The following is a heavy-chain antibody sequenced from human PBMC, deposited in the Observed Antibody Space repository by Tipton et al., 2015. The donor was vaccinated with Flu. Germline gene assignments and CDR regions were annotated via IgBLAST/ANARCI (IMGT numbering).Heavy chain of an antibody. D-gene: IGHD3-22*01. CDR3: ARAARPPSKPSGYSP. CDR1: GGSFSGYY. J-gene: IGHJ5*02. Sequence: TLSLTCAVYGGSFSGYYWSWIRQPPGKGLEWIGEINHSGSTNYNPSLKSRVTISVDTSKNQFSLKLSSVTAADTAVYYCARAARPPSKPSGYSPWGQGTLVPVSS. CDR2: INHSGST. V-gene: IGHV4-34*01.